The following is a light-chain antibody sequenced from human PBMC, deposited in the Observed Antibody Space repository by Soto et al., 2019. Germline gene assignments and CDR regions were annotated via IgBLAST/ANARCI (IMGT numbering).Light chain of an antibody. CDR1: SSDVGAYNF. V-gene: IGLV2-14*01. CDR2: EVS. Sequence: QSVLTQPASVTGSPGQSITIFCSGTSSDVGAYNFVSWSRHHPGKVPQVMIYEVSNRPSGVSNRFSGSKSGNTASLTISGLQPEDEGDYYCSSYTSTSTPWVFGGGTKVTVL. CDR3: SSYTSTSTPWV. J-gene: IGLJ3*02.